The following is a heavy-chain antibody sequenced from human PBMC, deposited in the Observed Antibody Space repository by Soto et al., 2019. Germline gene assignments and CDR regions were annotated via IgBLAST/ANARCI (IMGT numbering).Heavy chain of an antibody. CDR3: ASPAARRYYYYGMDV. CDR2: MNPNSGNT. CDR1: GYTFTSYD. Sequence: QVQLVQSGAEVKKPGASVKVSCKASGYTFTSYDINWVRQATGQGLEWMGWMNPNSGNTGYAQKFQGRVTMTRNTSISTAYMELSSLRSEDTAVYYCASPAARRYYYYGMDVWGQGTTVTVAS. V-gene: IGHV1-8*01. J-gene: IGHJ6*02. D-gene: IGHD6-6*01.